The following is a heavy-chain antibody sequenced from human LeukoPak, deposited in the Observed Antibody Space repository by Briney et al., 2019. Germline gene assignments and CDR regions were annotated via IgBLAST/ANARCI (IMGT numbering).Heavy chain of an antibody. Sequence: PGGSLRLSCAASESTFSKFWMHWVRQAPGKGLVWVSGINRDGSTTTYADSVKGRFTVSRENAKNTLYLQMNSLRAEDTAVYYCARGNYYGMDVWGQGTTVTVSS. V-gene: IGHV3-74*03. CDR2: INRDGSTT. J-gene: IGHJ6*02. CDR1: ESTFSKFW. CDR3: ARGNYYGMDV. D-gene: IGHD2/OR15-2a*01.